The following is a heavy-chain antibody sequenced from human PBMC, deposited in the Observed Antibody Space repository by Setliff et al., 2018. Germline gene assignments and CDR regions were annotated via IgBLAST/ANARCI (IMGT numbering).Heavy chain of an antibody. CDR1: GYTFTAYY. CDR3: VRSGKFGMRFWFDQ. Sequence: ASVKVSCKASGYTFTAYYIHWVRQAPGQGLEWMGWINPDSGDTHSAQKFQGRVTMTRDTSINTAYMELGSLTSDDTAFYYCVRSGKFGMRFWFDQWGQGTLVTVSS. J-gene: IGHJ5*02. D-gene: IGHD1-26*01. CDR2: INPDSGDT. V-gene: IGHV1-2*02.